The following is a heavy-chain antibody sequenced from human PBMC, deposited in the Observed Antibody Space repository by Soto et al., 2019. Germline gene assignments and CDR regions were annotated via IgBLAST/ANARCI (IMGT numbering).Heavy chain of an antibody. V-gene: IGHV3-9*01. CDR2: ISWNSGSI. CDR3: ARPITVATIVRAFDI. Sequence: GGSLRLSCAASGFSFGDYAMDWVRQPPGKGLEWVSGISWNSGSIGYADSVKGRFTTSRDNAKNSLFLQMNSLRAEDTALYYCARPITVATIVRAFDIWGQGTMVTVSS. J-gene: IGHJ3*02. CDR1: GFSFGDYA. D-gene: IGHD5-12*01.